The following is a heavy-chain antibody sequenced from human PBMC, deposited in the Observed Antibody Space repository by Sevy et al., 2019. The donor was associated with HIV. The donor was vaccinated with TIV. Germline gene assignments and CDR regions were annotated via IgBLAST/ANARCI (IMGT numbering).Heavy chain of an antibody. J-gene: IGHJ4*02. V-gene: IGHV3-48*02. CDR3: ARDFVYASDY. Sequence: GGSLRLSCAASGFSFSTYSMNWVRQAPGKGLESISYINGNSDAIYYADSVRGRFTISRDNAQNSLYLQMNSLRDEDTAVYYCARDFVYASDYWGQGTLVTVSS. CDR2: INGNSDAI. CDR1: GFSFSTYS. D-gene: IGHD2-8*01.